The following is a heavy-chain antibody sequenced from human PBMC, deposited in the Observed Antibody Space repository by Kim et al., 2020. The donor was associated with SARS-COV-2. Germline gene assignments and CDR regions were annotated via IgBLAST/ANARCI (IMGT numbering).Heavy chain of an antibody. J-gene: IGHJ4*02. V-gene: IGHV3-23*03. CDR2: IYSGGSNT. CDR3: AKVDCGGDCYPYYFDY. Sequence: GGSLRLSCAASGFTFSSYAMSWVRQAPGKGLEWVSVIYSGGSNTYYADSVKGRFTISRDNSNNTLYLQMNSLRAEDTAVYYCAKVDCGGDCYPYYFDYWGQGTLVTVS. CDR1: GFTFSSYA. D-gene: IGHD2-21*02.